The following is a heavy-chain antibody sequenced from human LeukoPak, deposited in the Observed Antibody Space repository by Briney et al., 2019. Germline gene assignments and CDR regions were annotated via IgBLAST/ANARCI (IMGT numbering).Heavy chain of an antibody. V-gene: IGHV4-39*07. Sequence: SETLSLTCTVSGGSISSSSYYWGWIRQPPGKGLEWIGSIYYSGSTYYNPSLKSRVTISVDSSKNQFSLKLSSVTAADTAVYYCARDHISGYGVYYYMDVWGKGTTVTVSS. J-gene: IGHJ6*03. CDR2: IYYSGST. D-gene: IGHD5-12*01. CDR1: GGSISSSSYY. CDR3: ARDHISGYGVYYYMDV.